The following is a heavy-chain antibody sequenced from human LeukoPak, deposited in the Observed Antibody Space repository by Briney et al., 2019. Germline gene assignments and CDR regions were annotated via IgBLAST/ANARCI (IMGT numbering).Heavy chain of an antibody. CDR2: VYTSGST. J-gene: IGHJ4*02. CDR1: GGSINSYY. CDR3: ARGRYNYGFRGLDY. Sequence: PSETLSLTCNVSGGSINSYYWNWIRQPAGKGLEWIGRVYTSGSTNCNPSLKSRVTMSVDTSKNQFSLKLTSVTAADTAVYYCARGRYNYGFRGLDYWGQGTLVTVSS. D-gene: IGHD5-24*01. V-gene: IGHV4-4*07.